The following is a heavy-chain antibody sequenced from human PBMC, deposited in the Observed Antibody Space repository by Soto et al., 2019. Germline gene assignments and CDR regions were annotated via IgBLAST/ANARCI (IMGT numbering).Heavy chain of an antibody. J-gene: IGHJ3*02. CDR3: ARYYLRGGGSFDI. V-gene: IGHV4-30-4*01. CDR2: IFHSGST. CDR1: GGSISSYY. Sequence: SETLSLTCTVSGGSISSYYWSWIRQPPGKGLEWIGYIFHSGSTYYNSPLKSRVAISVDTSKNQFSLKLSSVTAADTAVYYCARYYLRGGGSFDIWGQGTMVTVSS. D-gene: IGHD3-10*01.